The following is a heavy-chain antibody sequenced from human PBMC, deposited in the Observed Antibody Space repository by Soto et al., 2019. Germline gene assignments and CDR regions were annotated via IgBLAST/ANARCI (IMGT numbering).Heavy chain of an antibody. D-gene: IGHD3-10*01. CDR1: GFTFSDNY. V-gene: IGHV3-11*01. J-gene: IGHJ6*03. Sequence: GGSLRLSCAASGFTFSDNYMSWIRQAPGKGLEWVSYISSSGSAIYHADSVKGRFTISRDNAKNSLYLQMNSLRAEDTAVYYCARGSLLYYYYFMDVWGKGTTVTVSS. CDR2: ISSSGSAI. CDR3: ARGSLLYYYYFMDV.